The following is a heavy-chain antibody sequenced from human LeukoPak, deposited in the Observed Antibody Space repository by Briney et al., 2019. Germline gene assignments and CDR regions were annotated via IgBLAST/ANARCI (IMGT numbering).Heavy chain of an antibody. CDR3: ARRYCSGGSCYSDNWFDP. Sequence: TSETLSLTCTVSGGSISSSSYYWGWIRQPPGKGLEWIGSIYYSGGTYYNPSLKSRVTISVDTSKNQFSLKLSSVTAADTAVYYCARRYCSGGSCYSDNWFDPWGQGTLVTVSS. CDR2: IYYSGGT. CDR1: GGSISSSSYY. J-gene: IGHJ5*02. V-gene: IGHV4-39*01. D-gene: IGHD2-15*01.